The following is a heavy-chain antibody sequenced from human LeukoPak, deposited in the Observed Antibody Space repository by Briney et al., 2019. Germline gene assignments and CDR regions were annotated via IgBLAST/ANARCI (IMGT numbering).Heavy chain of an antibody. CDR2: IYSGGST. Sequence: GGSLRLSCAASGFTFSDYYMSWIRQAPGKGLEWVSVIYSGGSTYYADSVKGRFTISRDNSKNTLYLQMNSLRAEDTAVYYCASGGYVWGSYRQTYYFDYWGQGTLVTVSS. J-gene: IGHJ4*02. V-gene: IGHV3-66*01. CDR1: GFTFSDYY. D-gene: IGHD3-16*02. CDR3: ASGGYVWGSYRQTYYFDY.